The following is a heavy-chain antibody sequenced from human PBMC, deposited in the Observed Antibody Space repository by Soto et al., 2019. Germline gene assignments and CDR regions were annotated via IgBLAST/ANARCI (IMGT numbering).Heavy chain of an antibody. D-gene: IGHD3-22*01. V-gene: IGHV4-59*01. Sequence: SETLSLTCTVSGGTISSYYWSWIRQPPGKGLEWIGYIYYSGGTNYNPSLKSRVTISVDTSKNQFSLKLSSVTAADTAVSYCARVSNYYDSSGRSPYYYYGMDDWGQGTTVTVSS. CDR2: IYYSGGT. J-gene: IGHJ6*02. CDR1: GGTISSYY. CDR3: ARVSNYYDSSGRSPYYYYGMDD.